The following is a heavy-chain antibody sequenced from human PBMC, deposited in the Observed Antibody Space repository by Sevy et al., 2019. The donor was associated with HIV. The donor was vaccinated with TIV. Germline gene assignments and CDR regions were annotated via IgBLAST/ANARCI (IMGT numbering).Heavy chain of an antibody. D-gene: IGHD3-22*01. CDR2: IYYSGST. V-gene: IGHV4-39*01. CDR3: ARGDSSGRHDSFDI. Sequence: SETLSLTCTVSGGSISSSSYYWVWIRQPPGQGVEWFGSIYYSGSTHYNLPLKSRVTISVDTSKNQFSLTLSSVTAADTAVYYCARGDSSGRHDSFDIWGQGTMVTVSS. J-gene: IGHJ3*02. CDR1: GGSISSSSYY.